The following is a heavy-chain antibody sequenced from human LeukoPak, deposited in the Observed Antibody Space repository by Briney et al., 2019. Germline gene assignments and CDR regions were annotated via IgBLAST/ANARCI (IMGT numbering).Heavy chain of an antibody. CDR1: GGSINSTNYY. Sequence: SETLSLTCTVSGGSINSTNYYWSWIRQPPGKGLEWIGYIYDSGSTNYNPSLKSRVTISVDTSDNQFSMKLSSVTATDPAVYYCARKMNIVEAQGWGYGLDVWGHGTTVTVSS. D-gene: IGHD1-26*01. J-gene: IGHJ6*02. CDR3: ARKMNIVEAQGWGYGLDV. CDR2: IYDSGST. V-gene: IGHV4-61*01.